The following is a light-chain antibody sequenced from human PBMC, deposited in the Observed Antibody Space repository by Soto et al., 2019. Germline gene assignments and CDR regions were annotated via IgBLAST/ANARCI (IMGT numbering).Light chain of an antibody. V-gene: IGKV3-15*01. CDR1: QSVSSK. CDR3: QQYNSWLWT. Sequence: EIVMTQSPATLSVSPGEGATLSCRASQSVSSKLAWYQQKPGQAPRLLIYGASTRATGIPARFSGSGSGTEFTLIISGLQSEDSAVSSRQQYNSWLWTFGQGTKVEIK. J-gene: IGKJ1*01. CDR2: GAS.